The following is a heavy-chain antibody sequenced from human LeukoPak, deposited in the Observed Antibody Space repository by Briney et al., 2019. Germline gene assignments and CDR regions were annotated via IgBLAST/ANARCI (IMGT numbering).Heavy chain of an antibody. Sequence: SVKVSCKASGGTFSSYAISWVRQAPGQWLEWMGGIIPIFGTANYAQKFQGRVTITADESTSTAYMELSSLRSEDTAVYYCARGMSVGYCSSTSCRTYYYYYMDVWGKGTTVTVSS. CDR2: IIPIFGTA. J-gene: IGHJ6*03. CDR3: ARGMSVGYCSSTSCRTYYYYYMDV. V-gene: IGHV1-69*01. CDR1: GGTFSSYA. D-gene: IGHD2-2*01.